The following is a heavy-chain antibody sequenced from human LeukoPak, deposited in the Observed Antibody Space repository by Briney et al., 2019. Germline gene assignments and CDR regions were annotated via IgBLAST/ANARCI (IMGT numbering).Heavy chain of an antibody. D-gene: IGHD6-13*01. CDR1: GFTFDDYF. CDR2: ITNSGYTM. CDR3: ARSRARIAAAVYYFDY. V-gene: IGHV3-11*01. Sequence: PGGSLRLSCAAAGFTFDDYFMGWVRQAPGKGPEWVSYITNSGYTMYYADSVRGRFTISKDNAKNSLYLHMSGLRAEDTAVYYCARSRARIAAAVYYFDYWGQGTPVTVSS. J-gene: IGHJ4*02.